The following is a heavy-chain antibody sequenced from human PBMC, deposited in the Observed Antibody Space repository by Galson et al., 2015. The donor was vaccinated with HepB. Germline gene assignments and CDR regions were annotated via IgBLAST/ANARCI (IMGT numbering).Heavy chain of an antibody. Sequence: SLRLSCAASGFTFSSYWMHWVRQAPGKGLVWVSRTNSDGSSTNYADSVKGRFTISRDNAKNTLYLQMNSLRAEDTAVYYCARDLEATFDYWGQGTLVPVSS. CDR1: GFTFSSYW. CDR3: ARDLEATFDY. J-gene: IGHJ4*02. CDR2: TNSDGSST. V-gene: IGHV3-74*01.